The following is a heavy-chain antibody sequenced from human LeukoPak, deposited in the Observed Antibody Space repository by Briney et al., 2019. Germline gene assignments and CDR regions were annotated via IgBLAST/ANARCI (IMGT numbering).Heavy chain of an antibody. J-gene: IGHJ4*02. CDR1: GYSIGSGFH. V-gene: IGHV4-38-2*02. Sequence: SETLSLTCTVSGYSIGSGFHWGWIRQPPGKGLEWIASVHQTGVTYYNASFRSRATISLDTSKHQFFLESTSVTAADTAVYYCGHYSSIGLPFDYWGQGALVTVSS. CDR3: GHYSSIGLPFDY. D-gene: IGHD6-19*01. CDR2: VHQTGVT.